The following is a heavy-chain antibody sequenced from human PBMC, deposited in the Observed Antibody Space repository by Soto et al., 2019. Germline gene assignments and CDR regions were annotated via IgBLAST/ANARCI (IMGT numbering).Heavy chain of an antibody. Sequence: GASVKVSCKASGYTFHNYGVNWVRQAPGHGLEWMGRISAYNYNTHYAQNFEGRVTMTTDTSTSTAYMELRSLRSDDTAVYYCARVVGATTVHYYGMDVWGQGTTVTVSS. CDR2: ISAYNYNT. CDR1: GYTFHNYG. J-gene: IGHJ6*02. D-gene: IGHD1-26*01. CDR3: ARVVGATTVHYYGMDV. V-gene: IGHV1-18*01.